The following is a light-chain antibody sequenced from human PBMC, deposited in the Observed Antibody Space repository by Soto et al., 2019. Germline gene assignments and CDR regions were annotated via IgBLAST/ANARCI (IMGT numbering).Light chain of an antibody. J-gene: IGKJ4*01. CDR2: DTS. V-gene: IGKV3D-15*01. CDR1: QSLSSS. CDR3: QQYNNWPLT. Sequence: PGESATLACGATQSLSSSLAWYQQKPGQAPRVLIYDTSTRATGIPARFSGSGSGTEFTLTISSLQSEDFAVYYCQQYNNWPLTFGGGTKVDIK.